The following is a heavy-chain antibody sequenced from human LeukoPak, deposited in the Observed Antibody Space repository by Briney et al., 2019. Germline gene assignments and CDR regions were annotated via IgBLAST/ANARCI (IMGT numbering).Heavy chain of an antibody. CDR3: ARIRCGHSGSVCYNH. CDR1: GVSINDYY. Sequence: ETLSLTCGVFGVSINDYYWSWIRQSPGKGLACIGEISPTNGTWYNPSLESRVTMSVGTSENQLSLKLIFVTAADTAVYYCARIRCGHSGSVCYNHWGLGTLVTLS. CDR2: ISPTNGT. J-gene: IGHJ4*02. D-gene: IGHD2-21*01. V-gene: IGHV4-34*01.